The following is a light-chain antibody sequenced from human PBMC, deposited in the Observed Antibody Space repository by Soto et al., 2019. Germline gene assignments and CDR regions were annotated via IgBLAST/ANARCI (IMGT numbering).Light chain of an antibody. V-gene: IGLV1-40*01. J-gene: IGLJ3*02. CDR2: GTT. Sequence: QSVLTQPPSVSGAPGQSMTISCTGSPSNIGAGFDVHWYQQFLGTAPKLLIYGTTSRPSGVPDRFSGSQSGTSASLAITGLQAGDEADYYCQSYDTSLSGAWVFGGGTKLTGL. CDR1: PSNIGAGFD. CDR3: QSYDTSLSGAWV.